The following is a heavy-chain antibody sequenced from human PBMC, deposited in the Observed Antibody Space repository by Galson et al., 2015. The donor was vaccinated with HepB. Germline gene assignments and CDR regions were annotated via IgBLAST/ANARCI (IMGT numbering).Heavy chain of an antibody. CDR1: GYSFTTFW. Sequence: QSGAEVKKPGESLKISCKGSGYSFTTFWITWVRQRPGKGLEGMGRIDPSDSYTAYSPSFQGHVAISVDKSITTAYLQWSSLKASDTAMYYCVSRQYYFASGTYYNVSDYWGQGTLVTVSS. V-gene: IGHV5-10-1*01. CDR2: IDPSDSYT. CDR3: VSRQYYFASGTYYNVSDY. D-gene: IGHD3-10*01. J-gene: IGHJ4*02.